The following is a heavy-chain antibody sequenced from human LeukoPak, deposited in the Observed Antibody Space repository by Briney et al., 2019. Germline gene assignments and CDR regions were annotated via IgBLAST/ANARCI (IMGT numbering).Heavy chain of an antibody. CDR1: GFTFSSNY. Sequence: GGSLRLSCAASGFTFSSNYMSWVRQMPGKGLEWMGIIYPGDSDTRYSPSFQGQVTISADKSISTAYLQWSSLKASDTAMYYCARSDYGDYFDYWGQGTLVTVSS. V-gene: IGHV5-51*01. D-gene: IGHD4-17*01. J-gene: IGHJ4*02. CDR2: IYPGDSDT. CDR3: ARSDYGDYFDY.